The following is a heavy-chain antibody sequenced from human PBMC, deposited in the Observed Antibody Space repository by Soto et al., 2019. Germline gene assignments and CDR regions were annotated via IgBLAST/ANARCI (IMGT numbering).Heavy chain of an antibody. Sequence: EVQLVESGGGLVQPGGSLRLSCAASGFAFSSYWMHWVRQVSGKGLVWVSHINGDGSHTTYADSVKGRFTISRDNAENTLYLHMNSLRAEDTAVYYCVRDDIGVGIESWGQGTLVTVSS. CDR2: INGDGSHT. V-gene: IGHV3-74*01. J-gene: IGHJ4*02. CDR3: VRDDIGVGIES. D-gene: IGHD2-15*01. CDR1: GFAFSSYW.